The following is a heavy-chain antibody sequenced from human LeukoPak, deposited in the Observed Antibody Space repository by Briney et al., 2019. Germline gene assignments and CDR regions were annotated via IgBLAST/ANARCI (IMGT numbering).Heavy chain of an antibody. CDR3: ARDRYYDSSGYYSYLLDAFDI. J-gene: IGHJ3*02. D-gene: IGHD3-22*01. CDR2: ISSSSSYI. Sequence: GGSLRLSCAASGFTFSSYSMNWVRQAPGKGLEWVSSISSSSSYIYYADSVKGRFTISRDNAKNSLYLQMNSLRAEDTAAYYCARDRYYDSSGYYSYLLDAFDIWGQGTMVTVSS. V-gene: IGHV3-21*01. CDR1: GFTFSSYS.